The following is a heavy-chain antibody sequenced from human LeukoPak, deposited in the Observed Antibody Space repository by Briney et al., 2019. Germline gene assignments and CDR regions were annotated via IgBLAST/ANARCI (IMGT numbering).Heavy chain of an antibody. V-gene: IGHV3-23*01. J-gene: IGHJ4*02. Sequence: SGGSLRLSCAASGFTFSTYAMSWVRQAPGKGLEWVSSIRVSGGSTYYADSVKGRFTISRDNSKNTLYLQMSSLSAEDTAVYYCARRGIVIGAAPVLKYSFDYWGQGTLVTVSS. CDR1: GFTFSTYA. D-gene: IGHD6-13*01. CDR2: IRVSGGST. CDR3: ARRGIVIGAAPVLKYSFDY.